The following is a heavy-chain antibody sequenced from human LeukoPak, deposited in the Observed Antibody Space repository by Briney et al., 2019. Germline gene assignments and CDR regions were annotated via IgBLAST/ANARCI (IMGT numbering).Heavy chain of an antibody. D-gene: IGHD6-13*01. V-gene: IGHV1-2*02. Sequence: ASVKVSCKASGYTFTSYDINWVRQATGQGLEWMGWINPDSGGTNYAQKFQGRVTMTRDTSISTAYMELSNLRSDDTAVYYCARVLTRIAAAGTFAYWGQGTLVTVSS. CDR1: GYTFTSYD. CDR3: ARVLTRIAAAGTFAY. J-gene: IGHJ4*02. CDR2: INPDSGGT.